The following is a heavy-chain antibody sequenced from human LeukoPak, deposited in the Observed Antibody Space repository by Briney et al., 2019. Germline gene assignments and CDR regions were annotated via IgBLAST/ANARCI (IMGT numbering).Heavy chain of an antibody. CDR2: IRSDGSNK. Sequence: HPGRSLRLSCAASGFTFSSYGMHWVRQAPGKGLEWMAFIRSDGSNKYYADSVKGRFTISRDNSKNTLYLQMNSLRAEDTAVYYCARVEASGYDYGAFDYWGQGTLVTVSS. J-gene: IGHJ4*02. CDR1: GFTFSSYG. CDR3: ARVEASGYDYGAFDY. D-gene: IGHD5-12*01. V-gene: IGHV3-33*08.